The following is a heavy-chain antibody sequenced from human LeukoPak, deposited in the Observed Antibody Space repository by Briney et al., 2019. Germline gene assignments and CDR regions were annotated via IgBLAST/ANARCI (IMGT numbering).Heavy chain of an antibody. CDR3: ATYQGYCSSTSCSEEKEFDY. J-gene: IGHJ4*02. D-gene: IGHD2-2*01. Sequence: ASVKVSCKASGYTFTGYYMYWVRQAPGQGLEWMGWINPNSGGTNYAQKFQGRVTMTRDTSISTAYMELSRLRSDDTAVYYCATYQGYCSSTSCSEEKEFDYWGQGTLVTVSS. V-gene: IGHV1-2*02. CDR1: GYTFTGYY. CDR2: INPNSGGT.